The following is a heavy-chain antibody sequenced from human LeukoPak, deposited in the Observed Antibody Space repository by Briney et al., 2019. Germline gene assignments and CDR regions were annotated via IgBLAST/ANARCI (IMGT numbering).Heavy chain of an antibody. J-gene: IGHJ6*02. D-gene: IGHD3-10*01. V-gene: IGHV1-2*02. CDR1: GYTFSGNY. CDR2: INPNSGGT. CDR3: AREYGSGTSARYYYYGMDV. Sequence: ASVKVSCKASGYTFSGNYLHWVRQAPGQGLEWMGWINPNSGGTNYVQNFQGRVTMTRDTSLTTAYMELSRLRSDDTAVYYCAREYGSGTSARYYYYGMDVWGQGTTVTVSS.